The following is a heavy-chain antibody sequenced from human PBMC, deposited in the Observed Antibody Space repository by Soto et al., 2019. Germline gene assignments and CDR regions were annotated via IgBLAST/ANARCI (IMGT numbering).Heavy chain of an antibody. Sequence: QITLKESGPTLVKPTQTLTLTCTFSGFSLTTSGEAVGWIRQPPGKALEWLALIYWDDDKRSSPSLKSRLTITKDTSKHQVVLTMTNMDPVDTATYYCAHIPGSGQLLYSYYDYMDVWGKGTTVTVSS. D-gene: IGHD3-10*01. CDR1: GFSLTTSGEA. J-gene: IGHJ6*03. CDR2: IYWDDDK. V-gene: IGHV2-5*02. CDR3: AHIPGSGQLLYSYYDYMDV.